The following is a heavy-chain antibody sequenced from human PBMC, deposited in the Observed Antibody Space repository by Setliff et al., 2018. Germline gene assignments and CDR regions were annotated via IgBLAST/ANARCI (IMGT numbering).Heavy chain of an antibody. CDR3: ARDQFSSGWYGAPESYFDR. Sequence: ASVKVSCKASGYSFTSYGITWVRQAPGQGPEWMGWISPYNGDTRFQQKFQGRVTVTTDTPTSTGYLELRSLTSDDTAVYYCARDQFSSGWYGAPESYFDRWGQGVLVTVSS. CDR2: ISPYNGDT. D-gene: IGHD6-19*01. V-gene: IGHV1-18*04. CDR1: GYSFTSYG. J-gene: IGHJ4*02.